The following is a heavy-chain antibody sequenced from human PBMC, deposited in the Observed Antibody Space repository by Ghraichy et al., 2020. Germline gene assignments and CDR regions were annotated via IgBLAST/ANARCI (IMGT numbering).Heavy chain of an antibody. CDR1: GFIFSSYY. V-gene: IGHV3-7*04. CDR3: ARGGYNYGSNPIDY. CDR2: IKHDESEK. J-gene: IGHJ4*02. D-gene: IGHD5-18*01. Sequence: GGSLRLSCAASGFIFSSYYMTWVRQVPGKGLEWVANIKHDESEKYYVGSVKGRFTISRDNAKNSLYLQMNSLRPDDTAVYYCARGGYNYGSNPIDYWGQGTLVIVSS.